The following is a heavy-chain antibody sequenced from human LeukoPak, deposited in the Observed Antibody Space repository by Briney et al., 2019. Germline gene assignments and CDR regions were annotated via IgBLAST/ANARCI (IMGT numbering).Heavy chain of an antibody. J-gene: IGHJ6*02. CDR2: IYSGGTT. CDR1: GFTVNNNY. D-gene: IGHD2/OR15-2a*01. Sequence: GGSLRLSCAASGFTVNNNYMTWVRQAPGKGLEWVSVIYSGGTTYYADSVKGRFTISRDNSKNTLYLQMNSLRVDDTAVYYCARDPGIRNGMDVWGQGTTVTVSS. V-gene: IGHV3-53*01. CDR3: ARDPGIRNGMDV.